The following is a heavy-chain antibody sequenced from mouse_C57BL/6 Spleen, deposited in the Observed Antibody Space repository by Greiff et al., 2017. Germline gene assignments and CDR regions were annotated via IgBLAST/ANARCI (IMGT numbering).Heavy chain of an antibody. D-gene: IGHD1-1*01. Sequence: VQLQQSGPELVKPGASVKMSCKASGYTFTDYNMHWVKQSHGKSLAWIGYINPNNGGTSYNQKFKGKATWTVNKSSSTAYMELRSLTSEDSAVYYCARQITTVVPGDYYFDYWGQGTTRTVSS. V-gene: IGHV1-22*01. CDR1: GYTFTDYN. CDR2: INPNNGGT. J-gene: IGHJ2*01. CDR3: ARQITTVVPGDYYFDY.